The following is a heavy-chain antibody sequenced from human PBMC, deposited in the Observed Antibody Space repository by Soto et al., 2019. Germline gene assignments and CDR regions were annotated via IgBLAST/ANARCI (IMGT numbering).Heavy chain of an antibody. V-gene: IGHV3-30*18. J-gene: IGHJ4*02. D-gene: IGHD6-13*01. CDR1: GFNFRIFG. CDR3: AKSRVPPAARDYYLES. Sequence: QVHLVESGGGVVHPGRSLRLSCVASGFNFRIFGMFWARQAPGKGLEWVATIPWRGDVVYYLDSVKGRFTISRDNSKNTLYLQMDSLGVEYTAVYYCAKSRVPPAARDYYLESWGQGTLVTVSS. CDR2: IPWRGDVV.